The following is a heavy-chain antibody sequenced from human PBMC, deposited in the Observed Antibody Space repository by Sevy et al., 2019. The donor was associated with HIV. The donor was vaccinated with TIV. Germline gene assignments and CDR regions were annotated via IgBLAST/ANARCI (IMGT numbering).Heavy chain of an antibody. Sequence: GGSLRLSCAASGFTFSDYYMSWIRQAPGKGLEWVSYISSSGSTIYYADSVKGGFTISRDNAKNSLYLQMNSLRAEDTAVYYCARGVVRGVIITFPDAFDIWGQGTMVTVSS. CDR2: ISSSGSTI. V-gene: IGHV3-11*01. J-gene: IGHJ3*02. CDR3: ARGVVRGVIITFPDAFDI. CDR1: GFTFSDYY. D-gene: IGHD3-10*01.